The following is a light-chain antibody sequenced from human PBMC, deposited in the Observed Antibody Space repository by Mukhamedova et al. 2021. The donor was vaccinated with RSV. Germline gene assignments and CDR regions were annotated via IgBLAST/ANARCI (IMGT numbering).Light chain of an antibody. J-gene: IGKJ2*01. Sequence: WYQHRVHGKAPKLLIYAASSLQSGVPSRFSGSGSGTDFTLTISSLQPEDFATYYCQQSYSTSIYTFGQGTKLEI. CDR2: AAS. CDR3: QQSYSTSIYT. V-gene: IGKV1-39*01.